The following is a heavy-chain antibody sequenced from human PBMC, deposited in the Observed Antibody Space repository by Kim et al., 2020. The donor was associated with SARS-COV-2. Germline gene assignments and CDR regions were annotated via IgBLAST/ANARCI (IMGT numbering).Heavy chain of an antibody. Sequence: YAQKFQGRVTMTRDTSTSTVYMELSSLRSEDTAVYYCARAAVTTVGWFDPWGQGTLVTVSS. J-gene: IGHJ5*02. D-gene: IGHD4-17*01. V-gene: IGHV1-46*01. CDR3: ARAAVTTVGWFDP.